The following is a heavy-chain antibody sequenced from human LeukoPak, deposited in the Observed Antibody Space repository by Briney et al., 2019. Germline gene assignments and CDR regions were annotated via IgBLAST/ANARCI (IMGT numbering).Heavy chain of an antibody. D-gene: IGHD6-13*01. CDR2: MNPNSGNT. V-gene: IGHV1-8*03. Sequence: ASVKVSCKASGYTFTSYDIHWVRQATGQGLEWMGWMNPNSGNTGYAQKFQGRVTITRNTSISTAYMELSSLRSEDTAVYYCAAAGTGDAFDIWGQGTMVTVSS. CDR1: GYTFTSYD. J-gene: IGHJ3*02. CDR3: AAAGTGDAFDI.